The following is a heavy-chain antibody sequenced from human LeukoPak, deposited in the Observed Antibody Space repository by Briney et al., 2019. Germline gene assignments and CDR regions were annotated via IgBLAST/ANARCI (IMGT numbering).Heavy chain of an antibody. CDR1: GYTFTGYY. V-gene: IGHV1-2*02. D-gene: IGHD3-22*01. CDR2: INPNSGGT. J-gene: IGHJ6*03. CDR3: ARLTYDTSVYYYCYFYMDV. Sequence: ASVKVSCKASGYTFTGYYMHRVRQAPGQGLEWMGWINPNSGGTNYAQKFQGRVTMTRDTSISTAYMELSRLRSDDTAVYYCARLTYDTSVYYYCYFYMDVWGKGTTVTISS.